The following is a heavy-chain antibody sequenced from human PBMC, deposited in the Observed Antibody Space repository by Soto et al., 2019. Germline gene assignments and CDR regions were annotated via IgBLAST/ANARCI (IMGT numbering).Heavy chain of an antibody. J-gene: IGHJ5*02. V-gene: IGHV1-18*01. CDR1: GYIFRSYG. CDR3: ARGIAVEPTANWFDP. CDR2: INVKNGNT. D-gene: IGHD6-19*01. Sequence: QVQLVQSGGEVKKSGASVEVSCKASGYIFRSYGISWVRQAPGQGLEWMGWINVKNGNTKHVEKFQGRVTMTTDTSTSTAYMELRNLTSDDTAVYYCARGIAVEPTANWFDPWGHGTLVIVSS.